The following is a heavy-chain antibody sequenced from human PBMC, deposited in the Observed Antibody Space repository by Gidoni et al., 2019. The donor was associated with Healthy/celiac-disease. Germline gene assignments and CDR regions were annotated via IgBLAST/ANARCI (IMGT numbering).Heavy chain of an antibody. CDR2: IYYSGST. D-gene: IGHD3-3*01. J-gene: IGHJ4*02. Sequence: QVQLQESGPGLVKPSETLSLTCTVSGGSVSSGSYYWSWIRQPPGKGLEWIGYIYYSGSTNYNPSLKSRVTISVDTSKNQFSLKLSSVTAADTAVYYCARTRSDFWSGYFDYWGQGTLVTVSS. V-gene: IGHV4-61*01. CDR1: GGSVSSGSYY. CDR3: ARTRSDFWSGYFDY.